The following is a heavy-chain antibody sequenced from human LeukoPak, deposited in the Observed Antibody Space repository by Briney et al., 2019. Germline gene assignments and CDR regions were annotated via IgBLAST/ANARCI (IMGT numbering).Heavy chain of an antibody. CDR3: ARGRTYDFWSGYYDAFDI. V-gene: IGHV4-59*12. D-gene: IGHD3-3*01. CDR1: GGSISSYY. Sequence: SETLSLTCTVSGGSISSYYWSWIRQPPGKGLEWIGYIYYSGSTNYNPSLKSRVTISVDTSKNQFSLKLSSVTAADTAVYYCARGRTYDFWSGYYDAFDIWGQGTMVTVSS. CDR2: IYYSGST. J-gene: IGHJ3*02.